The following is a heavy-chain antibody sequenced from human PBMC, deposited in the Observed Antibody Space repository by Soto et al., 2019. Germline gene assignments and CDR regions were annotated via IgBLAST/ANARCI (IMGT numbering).Heavy chain of an antibody. CDR2: INHSGST. D-gene: IGHD2-15*01. CDR1: GGSFSGYY. J-gene: IGHJ6*03. CDR3: ARGRGYCSGGSCYSRSLVYYYYMDV. V-gene: IGHV4-34*01. Sequence: QVQLQQWGAGLLKPSETLSLTCAVYGGSFSGYYWSWIRQPPGKGLEWIGEINHSGSTNYNPSLKSRVTISVDTSKNQFSLKLSSVTAADTAVYYCARGRGYCSGGSCYSRSLVYYYYMDVWGKGTTVTVSS.